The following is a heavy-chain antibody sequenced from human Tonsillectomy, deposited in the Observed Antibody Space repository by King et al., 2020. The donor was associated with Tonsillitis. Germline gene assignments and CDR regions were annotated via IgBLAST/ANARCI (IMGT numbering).Heavy chain of an antibody. V-gene: IGHV4-61*02. CDR2: MYSSGST. Sequence: VQLQESGPGLVKPSQTLSLTCTVSGGSISSGDYYWSWIRQPAGRGLEWIGRMYSSGSTYYNPSLNSRVTMSGDTYKNQFSLKLGSVPAADTTVYYCARDILGAADAFDIWGQGTMVTVSS. CDR1: GGSISSGDYY. CDR3: ARDILGAADAFDI. J-gene: IGHJ3*02. D-gene: IGHD1-26*01.